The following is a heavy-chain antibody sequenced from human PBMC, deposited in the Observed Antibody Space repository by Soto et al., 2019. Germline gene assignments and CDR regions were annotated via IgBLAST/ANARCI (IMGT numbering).Heavy chain of an antibody. V-gene: IGHV3-23*01. CDR3: AKEDGGYDLAAYQGY. CDR2: ISGSGGST. CDR1: GFTFSSYA. Sequence: EVQLLESGGGLVQPGGSLRLSCAASGFTFSSYAMSWVRQAPGKGLEWVSAISGSGGSTYYADSVKGRFTISRDNSQNTLYLQMNGLRAEDTAVYYCAKEDGGYDLAAYQGYWGQGTLVTVSS. J-gene: IGHJ4*02. D-gene: IGHD5-12*01.